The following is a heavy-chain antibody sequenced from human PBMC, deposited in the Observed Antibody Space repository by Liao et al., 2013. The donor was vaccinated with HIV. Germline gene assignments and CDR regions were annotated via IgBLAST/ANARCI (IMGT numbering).Heavy chain of an antibody. J-gene: IGHJ4*02. D-gene: IGHD2-2*01. Sequence: QVQLQESGPGLVKPSQTLSLTCTVSGGSISSGAYYWSWIRQPAGKGLEWIGRIHPTGNTNYNPSLRSRVSISVDSSTNRFSLLMTSVTAADTAVYYCARGTDFDYWGLGTRVIVSS. CDR1: GGSISSGAYY. CDR3: ARGTDFDY. V-gene: IGHV4-61*02. CDR2: IHPTGNT.